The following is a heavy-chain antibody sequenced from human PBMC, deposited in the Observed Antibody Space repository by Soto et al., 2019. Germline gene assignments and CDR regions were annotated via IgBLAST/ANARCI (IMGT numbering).Heavy chain of an antibody. CDR3: ARTKDFGYYVFDY. Sequence: QVPLPESGPGLVKPSQTLSLTCTVSGGSITSGDYYWNWIRQPPGKGLEWIGYIHSSENTYYSPPLTSRVTILVDTSKNQLSLKVNSVTAADTAVYYCARTKDFGYYVFDYWGQGTLVTVSS. CDR2: IHSSENT. CDR1: GGSITSGDYY. J-gene: IGHJ4*02. D-gene: IGHD4-17*01. V-gene: IGHV4-30-4*01.